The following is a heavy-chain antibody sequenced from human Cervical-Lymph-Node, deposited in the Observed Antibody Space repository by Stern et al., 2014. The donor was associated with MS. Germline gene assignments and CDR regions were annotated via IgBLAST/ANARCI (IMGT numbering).Heavy chain of an antibody. D-gene: IGHD4-11*01. J-gene: IGHJ5*02. Sequence: QVQLQASAPGLVKPSETLSLTCTVSGGSISSYYWSWFRQPPGKGLEWIGYIYYSGSTNYNPSLKSRVTISVDTSKNQFSLKLSSVTAADTAVYYCAREMRAVTTLQFDPWGQGTLVTVSS. V-gene: IGHV4-59*01. CDR2: IYYSGST. CDR1: GGSISSYY. CDR3: AREMRAVTTLQFDP.